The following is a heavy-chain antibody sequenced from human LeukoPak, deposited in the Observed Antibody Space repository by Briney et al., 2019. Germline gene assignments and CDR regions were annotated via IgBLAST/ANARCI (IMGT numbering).Heavy chain of an antibody. CDR3: ARDWKWLVFDY. Sequence: ASVKVSCKASRYTFTSYAISWVRQAPGQGLEGMGWISAYNGNTNYAQKLQGRVTMTTDTSTSTAYMELRSLRSDDTAVYYCARDWKWLVFDYWGQGTLVTVSS. D-gene: IGHD6-19*01. CDR2: ISAYNGNT. J-gene: IGHJ4*02. V-gene: IGHV1-18*01. CDR1: RYTFTSYA.